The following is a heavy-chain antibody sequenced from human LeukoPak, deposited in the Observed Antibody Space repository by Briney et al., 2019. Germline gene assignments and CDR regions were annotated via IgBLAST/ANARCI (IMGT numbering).Heavy chain of an antibody. Sequence: ASVKVSCKASGYTFTGYYMHWVRQAPGQGLEWMGWINPNSGGTNYAQKFQGRVTMTRDTSISTAYMELRSLRSDDTAVYYCARDSAHYYDSSGYYGGGAFDIWGQGTMVTVSS. CDR2: INPNSGGT. CDR1: GYTFTGYY. V-gene: IGHV1-2*02. CDR3: ARDSAHYYDSSGYYGGGAFDI. D-gene: IGHD3-22*01. J-gene: IGHJ3*02.